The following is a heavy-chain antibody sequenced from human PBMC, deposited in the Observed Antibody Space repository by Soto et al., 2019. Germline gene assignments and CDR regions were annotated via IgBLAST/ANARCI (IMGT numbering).Heavy chain of an antibody. V-gene: IGHV4-59*01. D-gene: IGHD6-13*01. CDR2: IYYSGST. CDR3: ARAGSSSSFTFDP. CDR1: GGSISSYY. Sequence: PSETLSLTCTVSGGSISSYYLSWIRQPPGKGLEWIGYIYYSGSTNYNPSLKSRVTISVDTSKNQFSLKLSSVTAADTAVYYCARAGSSSSFTFDPWGQGTLVTVSS. J-gene: IGHJ5*02.